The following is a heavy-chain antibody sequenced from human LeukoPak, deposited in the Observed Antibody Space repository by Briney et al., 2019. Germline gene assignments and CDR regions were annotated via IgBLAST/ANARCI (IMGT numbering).Heavy chain of an antibody. Sequence: GGSLRLSCAASGFTFSSLWMTWVRQAPGKGLEWVANIKKDGSEKYYVDSVKGRFTISRDNAKNSLFLLMNSLRDEDTAVYFCARYFASWGQGTLVTVSS. CDR2: IKKDGSEK. J-gene: IGHJ4*02. CDR1: GFTFSSLW. V-gene: IGHV3-7*01. CDR3: ARYFAS.